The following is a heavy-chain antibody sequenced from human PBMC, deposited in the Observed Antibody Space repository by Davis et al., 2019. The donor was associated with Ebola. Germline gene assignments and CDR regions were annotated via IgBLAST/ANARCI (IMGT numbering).Heavy chain of an antibody. CDR3: ARDRLRYFDWLLKVYYYYYGMDV. Sequence: SETLSLTCTVSGGSISSYYWSWIRQPPGKGLEWIGYIYYSGSTNYNPSLKSRVTISVDKSKNQFSLKLSSVTAADTAVYYCARDRLRYFDWLLKVYYYYYGMDVWGQGTTVTVSS. CDR1: GGSISSYY. V-gene: IGHV4-59*12. D-gene: IGHD3-9*01. CDR2: IYYSGST. J-gene: IGHJ6*02.